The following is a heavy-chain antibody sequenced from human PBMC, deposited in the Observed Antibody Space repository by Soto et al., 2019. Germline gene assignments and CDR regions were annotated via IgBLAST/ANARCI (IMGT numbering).Heavy chain of an antibody. D-gene: IGHD1-7*01. CDR3: AISSDWNYSLFYYYYYYMDV. J-gene: IGHJ6*03. CDR1: GYTFTSYG. CDR2: ISAYNGNT. V-gene: IGHV1-18*01. Sequence: GASVKVSCKASGYTFTSYGISWVRQAPGQGLEWMGWISAYNGNTNYAQKLQGRVTMTTDTSTSTAYMELRSLRSDDTAVYYCAISSDWNYSLFYYYYYYMDVWGKGTTVTVSS.